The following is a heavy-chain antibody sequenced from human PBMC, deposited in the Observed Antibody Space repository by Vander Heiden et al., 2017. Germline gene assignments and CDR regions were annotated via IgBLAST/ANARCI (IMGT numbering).Heavy chain of an antibody. CDR1: GGSISSRSYY. D-gene: IGHD3-22*01. Sequence: QLQLQESGPGLVKPSETLSLTCTVSGGSISSRSYYWGWIRQPPGKGLEWIGSIYYSGSTYYNPSLKSRVTISVDTSKNQFSLKLSSVTAADTAVYYCAGMKDLDYYDSSGYVDYWGQGTLVTVSS. CDR2: IYYSGST. J-gene: IGHJ4*02. V-gene: IGHV4-39*01. CDR3: AGMKDLDYYDSSGYVDY.